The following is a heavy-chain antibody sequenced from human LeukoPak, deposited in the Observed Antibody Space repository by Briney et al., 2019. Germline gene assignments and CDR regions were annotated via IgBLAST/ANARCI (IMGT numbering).Heavy chain of an antibody. CDR1: GFTFDDYA. J-gene: IGHJ4*02. D-gene: IGHD6-19*01. CDR3: AKDKVAGTSGFDY. Sequence: PGGSLRLSCAASGFTFDDYAMHWVRQAPGKGLEWVSGISWNSGSIGYADSVKGRFTISRDNAKNSLYLQMNNLRAEDTALYYCAKDKVAGTSGFDYWGQGTLVTVSS. V-gene: IGHV3-9*01. CDR2: ISWNSGSI.